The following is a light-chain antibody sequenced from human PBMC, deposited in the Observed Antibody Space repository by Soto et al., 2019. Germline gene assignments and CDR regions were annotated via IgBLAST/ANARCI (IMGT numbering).Light chain of an antibody. CDR3: QQRYHGPPLT. J-gene: IGKJ4*01. Sequence: EIVLTQSPATLSLSPGDSATLSCTASQDIRIFLAWYQQKPGQAPRLLIYNASQRATGIPARFAGSGSGTDFTLTISSLGPEDFAVYYCQQRYHGPPLTFGGGTKVEIK. V-gene: IGKV3-11*01. CDR1: QDIRIF. CDR2: NAS.